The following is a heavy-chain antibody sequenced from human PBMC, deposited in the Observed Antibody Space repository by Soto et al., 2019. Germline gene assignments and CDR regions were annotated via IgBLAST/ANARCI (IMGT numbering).Heavy chain of an antibody. CDR3: VAGSPFEY. CDR1: GFIFRDAW. Sequence: GGSMRLSCAASGFIFRDAWIGWVRQAPGKGLEWIGRVKSKSEGGTTDYAALVKGRFTVSRDDSINTVSLQMDSLKMEDTAVYFCVAGSPFEYWGQGTLVTVSS. V-gene: IGHV3-15*05. CDR2: VKSKSEGGTT. D-gene: IGHD2-21*01. J-gene: IGHJ4*02.